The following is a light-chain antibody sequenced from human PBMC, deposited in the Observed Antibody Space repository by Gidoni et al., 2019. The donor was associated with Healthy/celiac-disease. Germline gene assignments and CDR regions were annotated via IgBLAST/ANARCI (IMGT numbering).Light chain of an antibody. J-gene: IGKJ1*01. V-gene: IGKV3-15*01. CDR1: QSVSSN. CDR3: QQYNNWLWT. Sequence: EIVMTQSPATLSVPPGERATLSCRASQSVSSNLAWYQQKPGQAPRLLIYGASTRATGIPARFSGSGSGTEFTLTISSLQSEDFAVYYCQQYNNWLWTFXQXTKVXIK. CDR2: GAS.